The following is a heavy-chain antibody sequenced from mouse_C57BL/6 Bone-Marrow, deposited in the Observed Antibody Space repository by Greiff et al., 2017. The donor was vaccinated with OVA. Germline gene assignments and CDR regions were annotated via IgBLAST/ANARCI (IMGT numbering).Heavy chain of an antibody. D-gene: IGHD1-1*01. CDR2: INPYNGGT. CDR3: AREEGTVNAMDY. V-gene: IGHV1-19*01. CDR1: GYTFTDYY. Sequence: EVKLMESGPVLVKPGASVKMSCKASGYTFTDYYMNWVKQSHGKSLEWIGVINPYNGGTSYNQKFKGKATLTVDKSSSTAYMELNSLTSEDSAVYYCAREEGTVNAMDYWGQGTSVTVSS. J-gene: IGHJ4*01.